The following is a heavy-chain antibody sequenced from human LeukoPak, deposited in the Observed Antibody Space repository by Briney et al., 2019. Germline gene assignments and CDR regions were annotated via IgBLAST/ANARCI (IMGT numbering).Heavy chain of an antibody. Sequence: HPGGSLRLSCAASGFTFSSYAMSWVRQPPGKGLDWVSAISGSGGSTYYADSVKGRFTISRDNSKNTLYLQMNSLRAEGTAVYYCAKALSCSGGSCYSFDYWGQGTLVTVSS. D-gene: IGHD2-15*01. J-gene: IGHJ4*02. CDR2: ISGSGGST. CDR3: AKALSCSGGSCYSFDY. CDR1: GFTFSSYA. V-gene: IGHV3-23*01.